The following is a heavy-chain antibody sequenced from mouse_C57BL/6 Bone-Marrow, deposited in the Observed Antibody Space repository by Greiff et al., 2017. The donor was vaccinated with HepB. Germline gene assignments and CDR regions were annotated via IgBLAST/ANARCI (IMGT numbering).Heavy chain of an antibody. CDR3: AIPYDYSFAY. Sequence: EVQLQQSGPELVKPGASVKISCKASGYTFTDYYMNWVKQSRGKSLEWIGDINPNNGGTSYNQKFKGKATLTVDKSSSTAYMELRSLTSEDSAVYYCAIPYDYSFAYWGQGTLVTVSA. CDR1: GYTFTDYY. J-gene: IGHJ3*01. CDR2: INPNNGGT. V-gene: IGHV1-26*01. D-gene: IGHD2-4*01.